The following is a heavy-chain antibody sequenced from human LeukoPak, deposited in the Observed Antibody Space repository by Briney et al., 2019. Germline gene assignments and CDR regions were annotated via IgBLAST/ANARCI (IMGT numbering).Heavy chain of an antibody. V-gene: IGHV3-64*01. J-gene: IGHJ4*02. Sequence: GGSLRLSCAASGFTFSSYAMHWVRQAPGKGLEYVSAISSNGGSTYYANSVKGRFTISRDNSKNTLYLQMGSLRAEDTAVYYWAKDPDCTSGVCYTFFDYWGQGTLVTVSS. CDR2: ISSNGGST. CDR3: AKDPDCTSGVCYTFFDY. CDR1: GFTFSSYA. D-gene: IGHD2-8*01.